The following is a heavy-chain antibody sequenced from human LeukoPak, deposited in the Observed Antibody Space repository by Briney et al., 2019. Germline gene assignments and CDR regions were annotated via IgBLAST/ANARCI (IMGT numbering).Heavy chain of an antibody. Sequence: GASVKVSCKASGYTFTSYYMHWARQAPGQGLEWMGIINPSGGSTSYAQKFQGRVTMTRDTSTSTIYMELSSLRSEDTAVYYCARDGGSVEQWLPFDYWGQGTLVTVSS. J-gene: IGHJ4*02. V-gene: IGHV1-46*01. D-gene: IGHD6-19*01. CDR3: ARDGGSVEQWLPFDY. CDR2: INPSGGST. CDR1: GYTFTSYY.